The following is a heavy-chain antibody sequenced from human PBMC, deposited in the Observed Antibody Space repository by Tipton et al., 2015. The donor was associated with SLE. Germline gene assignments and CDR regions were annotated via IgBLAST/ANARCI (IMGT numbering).Heavy chain of an antibody. CDR3: ARVVGWYSYYYYGMDV. CDR2: INHSGST. J-gene: IGHJ6*02. D-gene: IGHD6-19*01. CDR1: GGSFSGYY. V-gene: IGHV4-34*01. Sequence: TLSLTCAVYGGSFSGYYWSWIRQPPGKGLEWIGEINHSGSTNYNPSLKSRVTISVDTSKKQFSLKLSSVTAADTAVYYCARVVGWYSYYYYGMDVWGQGTTVTVSS.